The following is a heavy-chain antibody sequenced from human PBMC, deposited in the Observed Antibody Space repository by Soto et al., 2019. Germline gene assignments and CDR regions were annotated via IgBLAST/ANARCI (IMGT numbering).Heavy chain of an antibody. CDR3: ATKGRWYVGYYYYGMDG. CDR1: GYTLTELS. CDR2: VDPEDGDT. J-gene: IGHJ6*02. D-gene: IGHD6-13*01. Sequence: QVQLVQSGAEVKKPGASVKVSCKVSGYTLTELSMHWVRQAPGKGTEWMGGVDPEDGDTIYAQKFHGRVTMTEDTSTDTAYMELSSLRSEDTAVYYCATKGRWYVGYYYYGMDGWGQGTTVTVSS. V-gene: IGHV1-24*01.